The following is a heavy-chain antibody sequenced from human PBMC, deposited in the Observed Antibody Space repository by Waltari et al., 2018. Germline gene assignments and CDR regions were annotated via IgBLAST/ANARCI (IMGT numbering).Heavy chain of an antibody. CDR3: GGTDGQWLKRDAFDI. D-gene: IGHD6-19*01. CDR1: GGSISSSY. J-gene: IGHJ3*02. CDR2: IYTSGST. Sequence: QVQLQESGPGLVKPSETLSLTCTVSGGSISSSYWSWIRQPAGKGLEWIGRIYTSGSTNYNPALKSRVTMSVDTSKNQFSLKLSSVTAADTAEYYCGGTDGQWLKRDAFDIRGQGTMVIVSS. V-gene: IGHV4-4*07.